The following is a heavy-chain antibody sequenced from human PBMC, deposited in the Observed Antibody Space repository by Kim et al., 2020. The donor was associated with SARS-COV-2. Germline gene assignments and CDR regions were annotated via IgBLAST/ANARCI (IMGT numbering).Heavy chain of an antibody. D-gene: IGHD3-10*01. Sequence: DSLRGRFTTSRDTPKNTVYLRLNSLRAEDTAVYFCAKSVGEYYYYYGLDVWGQGTTVTVSS. J-gene: IGHJ6*02. V-gene: IGHV3-23*01. CDR3: AKSVGEYYYYYGLDV.